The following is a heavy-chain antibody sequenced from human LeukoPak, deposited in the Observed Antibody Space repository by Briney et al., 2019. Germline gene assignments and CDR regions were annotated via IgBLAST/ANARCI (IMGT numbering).Heavy chain of an antibody. Sequence: ASVKVSCKASGYTFTSYGISWVRQAPGQGLEWMGWTSAYNGNTNYAQKLQGSVTMTTDTSTSTAYMELRSLRSDDTAVYYCARDVTTVSKNWFDPWGQGTLVTVSS. CDR2: TSAYNGNT. CDR3: ARDVTTVSKNWFDP. CDR1: GYTFTSYG. J-gene: IGHJ5*02. V-gene: IGHV1-18*01. D-gene: IGHD4-11*01.